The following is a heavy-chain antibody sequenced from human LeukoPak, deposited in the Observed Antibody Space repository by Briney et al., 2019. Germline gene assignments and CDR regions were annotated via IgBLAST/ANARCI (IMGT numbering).Heavy chain of an antibody. J-gene: IGHJ3*02. CDR3: ARDGILGVRGWWAFDI. D-gene: IGHD3-10*01. V-gene: IGHV4-31*03. Sequence: PSQTLSLTCTVSGGSISSGGYYWSWIRQHPGKGLEWIGYIYYSGSTYYNPSLKSRVTISVDTSKNQFSLKLSSVTAADTAVYYCARDGILGVRGWWAFDIWGQGTMVTVSS. CDR1: GGSISSGGYY. CDR2: IYYSGST.